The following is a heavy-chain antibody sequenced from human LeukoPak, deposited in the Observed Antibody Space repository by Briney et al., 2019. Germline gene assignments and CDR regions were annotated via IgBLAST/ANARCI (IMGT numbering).Heavy chain of an antibody. CDR2: INHSGST. V-gene: IGHV4-34*01. CDR3: AREHELAAAGTELDY. CDR1: GGSFSGYY. Sequence: PSGTLSLTCAVYGGSFSGYYWSWIRQPPGKGLEWIGEINHSGSTNYNPSLKSRVTISVDTSKNQFSLKLSSVTAADTAVYYCAREHELAAAGTELDYWGQGTLVTVSS. J-gene: IGHJ4*02. D-gene: IGHD6-13*01.